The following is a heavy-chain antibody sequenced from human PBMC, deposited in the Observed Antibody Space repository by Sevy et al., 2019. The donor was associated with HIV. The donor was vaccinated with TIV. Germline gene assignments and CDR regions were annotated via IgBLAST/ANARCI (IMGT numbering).Heavy chain of an antibody. V-gene: IGHV3-66*01. CDR3: ARVPPMASGSYYFD. J-gene: IGHJ4*02. Sequence: GGSLRLSCAASGFTVSSNYMRWVRQAPGKGLEWVSVIYSGGSTYYADSVKGRFTISRDNSKNTLYLQMNSLRAEDTAVYYCARVPPMASGSYYFDWGQGTLVTVSS. CDR1: GFTVSSNY. CDR2: IYSGGST. D-gene: IGHD1-26*01.